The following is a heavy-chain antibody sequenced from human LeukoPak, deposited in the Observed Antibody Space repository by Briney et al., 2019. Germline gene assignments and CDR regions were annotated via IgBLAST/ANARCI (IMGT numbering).Heavy chain of an antibody. CDR1: GGAITKYS. CDR3: ARSGPWGYYYASGSYYPDY. Sequence: PSETLSLTCSVSGGAITKYSWNWIRQPAGKGLEWFGRIYVSGSTDYNPSLKSRVSMSIDTSKNQFSLKLSSVTAADTAVYYCARSGPWGYYYASGSYYPDYWGQGTLVTVSS. CDR2: IYVSGST. D-gene: IGHD3-10*01. V-gene: IGHV4-4*07. J-gene: IGHJ4*02.